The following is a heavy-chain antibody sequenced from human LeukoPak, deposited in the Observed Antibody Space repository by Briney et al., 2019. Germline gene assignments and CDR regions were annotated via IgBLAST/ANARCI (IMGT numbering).Heavy chain of an antibody. CDR2: IRYDGSNK. CDR1: GFTFSSYG. V-gene: IGHV3-30*02. J-gene: IGHJ4*02. D-gene: IGHD2-2*01. CDR3: AKDLHCSSTSFGTGY. Sequence: PGGSLRLSCAASGFTFSSYGMHWVRQAPGKGLEWVAFIRYDGSNKYYADSVKGRFTISRDNSKNTLYLQMNSLRAEDTAVYYCAKDLHCSSTSFGTGYWGQGTLVTVSS.